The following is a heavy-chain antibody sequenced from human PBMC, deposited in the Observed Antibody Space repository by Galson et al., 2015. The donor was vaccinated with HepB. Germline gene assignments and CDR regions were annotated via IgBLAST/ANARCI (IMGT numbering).Heavy chain of an antibody. CDR3: ARDPPYVPYSSSSGGGIYYYGMDV. CDR2: INPSGGST. V-gene: IGHV1-46*01. J-gene: IGHJ6*02. Sequence: SVKVSCKASGYTFTSYYMHWVRQAPGQGLEWMGIINPSGGSTSYAQKFQGRVTMTRDTSTSTVYMELSSLRSEDTAVYYCARDPPYVPYSSSSGGGIYYYGMDVWGQGTTVTVSS. CDR1: GYTFTSYY. D-gene: IGHD6-6*01.